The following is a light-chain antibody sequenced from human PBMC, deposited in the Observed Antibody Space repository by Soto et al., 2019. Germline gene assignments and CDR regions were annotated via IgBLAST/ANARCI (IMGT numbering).Light chain of an antibody. V-gene: IGKV1-5*01. Sequence: DIQMIQSPSSLSASVGDRVTITCRASQSISNWLAWYQQKQGKAPKLLIYDASSLESGVPSRFSGSGSGTEFTLTISSLQPDDFATYYCQQYNSYWGTFGQGTKVDIK. CDR1: QSISNW. J-gene: IGKJ1*01. CDR2: DAS. CDR3: QQYNSYWGT.